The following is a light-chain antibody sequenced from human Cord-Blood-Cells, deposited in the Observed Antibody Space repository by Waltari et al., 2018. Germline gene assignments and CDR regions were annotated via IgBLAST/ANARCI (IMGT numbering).Light chain of an antibody. V-gene: IGLV1-47*01. Sequence: QSVLTQPPSASGTPGQRVTISCSGSSSNIGSNYVYWYQQLPGTASQLHIYRNNQRPSGVPDRFSGSSSGTSASLAISGLRSEDEADYYCAAWDDSLSGPVFGGGTKLTVL. J-gene: IGLJ3*02. CDR1: SSNIGSNY. CDR2: RNN. CDR3: AAWDDSLSGPV.